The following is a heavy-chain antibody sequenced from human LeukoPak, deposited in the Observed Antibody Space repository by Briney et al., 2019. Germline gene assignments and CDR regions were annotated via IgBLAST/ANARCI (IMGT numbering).Heavy chain of an antibody. D-gene: IGHD5-12*01. V-gene: IGHV3-49*04. J-gene: IGHJ4*02. CDR1: GFTFGDYA. Sequence: TGGSLRLSCTVSGFTFGDYAMNWVRQAPGKGLEWVGFIRSKAYGGTTEYAASVKGRFTISRDDSKSIAYLQMHSLKTEDTAVYYCTRIIVATKDYWGQGTLVTVSS. CDR3: TRIIVATKDY. CDR2: IRSKAYGGTT.